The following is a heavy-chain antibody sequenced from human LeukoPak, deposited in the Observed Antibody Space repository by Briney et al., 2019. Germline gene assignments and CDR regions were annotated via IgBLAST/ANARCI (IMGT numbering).Heavy chain of an antibody. V-gene: IGHV3-23*01. CDR2: ISGSGDST. CDR1: GFTFSSYA. D-gene: IGHD6-13*01. CDR3: AKDSSSFPGGYYYGMDV. J-gene: IGHJ6*02. Sequence: GGSLRLSCAASGFTFSSYAMSWVRQAPGKGLEWVSAISGSGDSTYYADSVKGRFTISRDNSKNTLYLQMNSLRAEDTAVYYCAKDSSSFPGGYYYGMDVRGQGTTVTVSS.